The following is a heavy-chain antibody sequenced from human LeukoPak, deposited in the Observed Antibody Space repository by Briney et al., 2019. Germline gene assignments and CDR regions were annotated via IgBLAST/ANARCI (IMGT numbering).Heavy chain of an antibody. D-gene: IGHD3-22*01. Sequence: GGSLRLSCAASGFTVSSNYMSWVRQAPGKGLEWVSVIYSGGSTYYADSVKGRFTISRDNSKNTLYLQMNSLRAEDTAVYYCARRGMIVVDDAFDIWGQGTMVTVSS. CDR3: ARRGMIVVDDAFDI. V-gene: IGHV3-66*01. CDR2: IYSGGST. J-gene: IGHJ3*02. CDR1: GFTVSSNY.